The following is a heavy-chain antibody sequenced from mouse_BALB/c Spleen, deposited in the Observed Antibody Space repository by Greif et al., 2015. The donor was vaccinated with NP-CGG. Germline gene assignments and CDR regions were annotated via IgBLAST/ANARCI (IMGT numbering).Heavy chain of an antibody. CDR1: GYTFTSYW. Sequence: EVQLQQSGTVLARPGASVKMSCKASGYTFTSYWIHWVKQRPGQGLEWIGAIYPGNSDTSYNQKSKGKAKLTAVTSTSTAYMELSSLTNEDSAVYYCTRGGGYYAMDYWGQGTSVTVSS. J-gene: IGHJ4*01. V-gene: IGHV1-5*01. CDR3: TRGGGYYAMDY. CDR2: IYPGNSDT.